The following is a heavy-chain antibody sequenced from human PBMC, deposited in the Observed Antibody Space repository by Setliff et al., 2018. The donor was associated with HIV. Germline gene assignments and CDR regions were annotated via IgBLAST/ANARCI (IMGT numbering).Heavy chain of an antibody. J-gene: IGHJ4*02. D-gene: IGHD6-13*01. CDR1: GFTFSSYA. CDR2: ISGSGGST. V-gene: IGHV3-23*01. CDR3: AKDPNGYSPYYFDN. Sequence: PGESLKISCAASGFTFSSYAMSWVRQAPGKGLEWVSAISGSGGSTYYADSVKGRFTISRDNSNNTLYVQMTSLRLDDTAVYYCAKDPNGYSPYYFDNYGQGALVTVSS.